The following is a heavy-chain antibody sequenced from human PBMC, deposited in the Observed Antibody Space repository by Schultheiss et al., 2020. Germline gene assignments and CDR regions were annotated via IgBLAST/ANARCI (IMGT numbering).Heavy chain of an antibody. CDR1: GVSFSSYW. V-gene: IGHV3-7*01. CDR2: MNQVGSEK. CDR3: VRESRATFDI. D-gene: IGHD3-10*01. J-gene: IGHJ3*02. Sequence: GGSLRLSCGASGVSFSSYWMSWVRQAPGKGLEWVANMNQVGSEKYYVDSVKGRFTISRDNAKNSLYPQMNSLRAEDTAVYYCVRESRATFDIWGQGTMVTVSS.